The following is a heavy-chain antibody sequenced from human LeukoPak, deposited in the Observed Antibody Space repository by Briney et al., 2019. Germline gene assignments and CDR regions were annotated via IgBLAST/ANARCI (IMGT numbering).Heavy chain of an antibody. CDR3: TCGYYSRGDY. Sequence: SETLSLSCNVSGGSISSATYYWGWIRQPPGKGLEWIGSVYYSGSTYYNPSLKSRVTISLDTSENQFSVKLNSVTAADTAIYYCTCGYYSRGDYWGQGTLVTVSS. D-gene: IGHD3-22*01. V-gene: IGHV4-39*01. J-gene: IGHJ4*02. CDR2: VYYSGST. CDR1: GGSISSATYY.